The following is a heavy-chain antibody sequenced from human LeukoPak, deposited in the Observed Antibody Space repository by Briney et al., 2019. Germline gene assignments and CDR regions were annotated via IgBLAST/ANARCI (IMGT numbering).Heavy chain of an antibody. D-gene: IGHD5-12*01. J-gene: IGHJ4*02. CDR3: ARWGQTSGYYYVDN. CDR1: GFTLSSNW. V-gene: IGHV3-7*01. Sequence: GGSLRLSCGASGFTLSSNWMTWVRQAPGRGLEWVASINQDGSVKYYVDSVKGRFTISRDNAGNSLSLQMNSLGVEDTAVYFCARWGQTSGYYYVDNWGQGTLVTVSS. CDR2: INQDGSVK.